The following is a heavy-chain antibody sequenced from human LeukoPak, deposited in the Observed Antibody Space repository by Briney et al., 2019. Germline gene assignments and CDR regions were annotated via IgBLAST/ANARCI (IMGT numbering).Heavy chain of an antibody. CDR1: GYTFTSYG. J-gene: IGHJ4*02. CDR2: ISAYNGNT. V-gene: IGHV1-18*01. D-gene: IGHD5-24*01. CDR3: ASLRDGYNSFDY. Sequence: ASVKVSCKASGYTFTSYGISWVRQAPGQGLEWMGWISAYNGNTNYAQKLQGRVTMTRDTSTSTVYMELSSLRSEDTAVYYCASLRDGYNSFDYWGQGTLVTVSS.